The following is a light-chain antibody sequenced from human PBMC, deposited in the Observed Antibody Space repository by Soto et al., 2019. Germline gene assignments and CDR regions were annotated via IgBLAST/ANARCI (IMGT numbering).Light chain of an antibody. V-gene: IGLV2-14*01. CDR3: SSKTSSSSPFV. J-gene: IGLJ1*01. CDR2: EVS. Sequence: QSALTQPASVSGSPGQSITISCTGSTSDVGAYNYVSWYQHHPGQAPKLMIYEVSNRPSGVSNRFSGSKSGNTASLTISGLQADDEGDYYCSSKTSSSSPFVFGTGTKVTVL. CDR1: TSDVGAYNY.